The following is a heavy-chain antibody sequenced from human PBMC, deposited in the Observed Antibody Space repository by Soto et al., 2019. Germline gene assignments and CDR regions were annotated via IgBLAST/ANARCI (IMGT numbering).Heavy chain of an antibody. Sequence: QITLKESGPTLVKPTQTLTLTCTFSGFSLSTAEVGVGWIRQPPGKALEWLALIYWDDDKRYSPSLESRLTITKDTSRNQVVLTMTNMDPVDTATYYCAHRGLEYASTSPFDYWGQGTLVIVSS. CDR3: AHRGLEYASTSPFDY. CDR2: IYWDDDK. CDR1: GFSLSTAEVG. D-gene: IGHD2-2*01. J-gene: IGHJ4*02. V-gene: IGHV2-5*02.